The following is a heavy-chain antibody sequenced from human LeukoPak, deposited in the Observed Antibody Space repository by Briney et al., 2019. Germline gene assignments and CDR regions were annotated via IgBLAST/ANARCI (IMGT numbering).Heavy chain of an antibody. Sequence: GGSLRLSCTASAFTFSTYSMNWVRQAPGKGLEWVSSITSSSSYIYYADSVKGRFTISRDNALNSLYLQMNSLRADDTAVYYCARGTTDYIGMDVWGQGTTVTVSS. CDR2: ITSSSSYI. V-gene: IGHV3-21*01. J-gene: IGHJ6*02. D-gene: IGHD4-17*01. CDR1: AFTFSTYS. CDR3: ARGTTDYIGMDV.